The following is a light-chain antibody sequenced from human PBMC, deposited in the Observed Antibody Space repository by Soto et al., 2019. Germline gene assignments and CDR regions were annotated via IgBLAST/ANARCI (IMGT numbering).Light chain of an antibody. Sequence: EIVVTQSPAPLSVSPGERVTLSCRASQSVISSIAWYQQKLGQAPRLLIYGASTRATGIPARFSGSGSGTEFFLTISSLQSEDFAIYYCQHYNNWLGTFGGGTKVDIK. CDR3: QHYNNWLGT. J-gene: IGKJ4*01. CDR1: QSVISS. CDR2: GAS. V-gene: IGKV3-15*01.